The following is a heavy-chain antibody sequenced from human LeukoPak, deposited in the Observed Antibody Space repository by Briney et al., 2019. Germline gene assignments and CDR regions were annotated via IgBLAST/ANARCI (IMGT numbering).Heavy chain of an antibody. Sequence: SETLSLTCTVSGASISSDNYYWNWIRQPAGKGLEWIGRIYSGTTNYNPSLKSRVSISVDTSKNQFSLKMPSVTGADTAVYYRASLGSRDFWAQGTLVTISS. V-gene: IGHV4-61*02. J-gene: IGHJ4*02. CDR2: IYSGTT. CDR3: ASLGSRDF. D-gene: IGHD3-10*01. CDR1: GASISSDNYY.